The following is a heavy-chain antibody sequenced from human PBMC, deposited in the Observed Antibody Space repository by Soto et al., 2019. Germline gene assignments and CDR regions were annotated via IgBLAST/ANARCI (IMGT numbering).Heavy chain of an antibody. Sequence: PGESLNISCKGSGYSFTSYWIGLVRQMPGKGLEWMGIIYPGDSDTRYSPSFQGQVTISADKSISTAYLQWSSLKASDTAMYYCARHRDAARKYYYYGMDVWGQGTTVTVSS. D-gene: IGHD6-6*01. V-gene: IGHV5-51*01. CDR2: IYPGDSDT. CDR1: GYSFTSYW. J-gene: IGHJ6*02. CDR3: ARHRDAARKYYYYGMDV.